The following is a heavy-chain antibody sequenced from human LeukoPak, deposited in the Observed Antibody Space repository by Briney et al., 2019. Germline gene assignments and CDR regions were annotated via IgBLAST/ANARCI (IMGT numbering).Heavy chain of an antibody. CDR1: GFTFSSYS. J-gene: IGHJ5*02. CDR2: ISSSSTI. D-gene: IGHD3-3*01. V-gene: IGHV3-48*02. Sequence: GGSLRLSCAASGFTFSSYSMNWVRQAPGKGLEWVSYISSSSTIYYADSVKGRFTISRDNAKNSLYLQMNSLRDEDTAVYYCARDSRAYYDFWSGYSAGNWFDPWGQGTLVTVSS. CDR3: ARDSRAYYDFWSGYSAGNWFDP.